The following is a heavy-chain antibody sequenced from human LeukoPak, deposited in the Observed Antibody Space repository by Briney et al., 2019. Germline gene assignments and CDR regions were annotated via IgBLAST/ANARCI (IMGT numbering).Heavy chain of an antibody. D-gene: IGHD3-22*01. J-gene: IGHJ4*02. V-gene: IGHV3-15*01. CDR3: TTALDSYFDY. CDR2: IKSKTDGGTT. CDR1: GFTFSDYY. Sequence: GGSLRLSCAASGFTFSDYYMGWIRQAPGKGLEWVGRIKSKTDGGTTDYAAPVKGRFTISRDDSKNTLYLQMNSLKTEDTAVYYCTTALDSYFDYWGQGTLVTVSS.